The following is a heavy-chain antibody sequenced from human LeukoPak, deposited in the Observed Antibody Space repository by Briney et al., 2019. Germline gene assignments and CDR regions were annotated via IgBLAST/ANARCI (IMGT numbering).Heavy chain of an antibody. J-gene: IGHJ4*02. Sequence: PGGSLRLSCAASGFTFSSYAMSWVRQAPGKGLEWVSAISGSGGSTYYADSVKGRFTISRDNSKNTLYLQMNSLRAEDTAVYYCARGLAGIVRIFDYWGQGTLVTVSS. CDR3: ARGLAGIVRIFDY. CDR2: ISGSGGST. D-gene: IGHD1-26*01. V-gene: IGHV3-23*01. CDR1: GFTFSSYA.